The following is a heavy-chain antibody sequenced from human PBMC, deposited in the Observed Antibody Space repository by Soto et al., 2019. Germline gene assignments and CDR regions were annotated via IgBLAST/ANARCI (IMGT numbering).Heavy chain of an antibody. V-gene: IGHV1-2*02. J-gene: IGHJ6*02. D-gene: IGHD3-16*02. Sequence: ASVKVSCKSSGYILSDYCIHWVRQAPGQGLEWLGWMKPDDGGPNYAQNFQGRVIMTRDTSTDTDYMELTRLTSDDTAVYFCVRELSRKWRRIDPESYTGMDVWGQGTTVTVSS. CDR3: VRELSRKWRRIDPESYTGMDV. CDR2: MKPDDGGP. CDR1: GYILSDYC.